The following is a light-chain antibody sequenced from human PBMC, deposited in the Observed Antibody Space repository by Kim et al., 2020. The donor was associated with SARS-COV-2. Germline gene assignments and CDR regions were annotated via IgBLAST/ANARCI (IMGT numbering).Light chain of an antibody. CDR2: GAS. CDR3: QQYNNWPPWT. V-gene: IGKV3-15*01. J-gene: IGKJ1*01. Sequence: TPGERATLSCRASQSVSSNLAWYQQNPGQAPRLRIYGASTRATGIPARFSGSGSGTEFTLTISSLQSEDFAVYYCQQYNNWPPWTFGQGTKVDIK. CDR1: QSVSSN.